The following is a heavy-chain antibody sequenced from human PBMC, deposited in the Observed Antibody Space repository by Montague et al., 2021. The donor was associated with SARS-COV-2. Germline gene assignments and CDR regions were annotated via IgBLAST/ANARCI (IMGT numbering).Heavy chain of an antibody. CDR3: ARSHELWFGENPQGPGAFDI. CDR1: GFTFSSYS. D-gene: IGHD3-10*01. CDR2: ISTSSSYI. Sequence: SLRLSCAASGFTFSSYSMNWVRQAPGKGLEWVSSISTSSSYIYDADSVKGRFTISRDNAKNSLYLQMNSLRAEDTAVYYCARSHELWFGENPQGPGAFDIWGQGTMVTVSS. V-gene: IGHV3-21*01. J-gene: IGHJ3*02.